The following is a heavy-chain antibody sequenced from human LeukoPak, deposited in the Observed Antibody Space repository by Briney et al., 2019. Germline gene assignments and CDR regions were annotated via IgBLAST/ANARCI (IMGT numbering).Heavy chain of an antibody. CDR1: GFTFSSYS. D-gene: IGHD5-18*01. CDR2: ISSSSSYI. Sequence: GGSLRLSCAASGFTFSSYSMNWVRQAPGKGLEWVSSISSSSSYIYYAHSVKGRFTISRDNAKNSLYLQMNSLRAEDTAVYYCARERGYSYENDYWGQGTLVTVSS. CDR3: ARERGYSYENDY. J-gene: IGHJ4*02. V-gene: IGHV3-21*01.